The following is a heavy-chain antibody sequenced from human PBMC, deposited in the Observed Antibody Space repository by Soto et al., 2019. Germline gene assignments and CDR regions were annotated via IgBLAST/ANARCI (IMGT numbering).Heavy chain of an antibody. Sequence: ASVKVSCKASGFTFTSSAVQWVRQARGQRLEWIGWIVVGSGNTNYAQKFQERVTITRDMSTSTAYMELSSLRSEDTAVYYCAAAPIAYCGGDCYSQLDWFDPWGQGTLVTVSS. CDR3: AAAPIAYCGGDCYSQLDWFDP. V-gene: IGHV1-58*01. CDR2: IVVGSGNT. CDR1: GFTFTSSA. J-gene: IGHJ5*02. D-gene: IGHD2-21*02.